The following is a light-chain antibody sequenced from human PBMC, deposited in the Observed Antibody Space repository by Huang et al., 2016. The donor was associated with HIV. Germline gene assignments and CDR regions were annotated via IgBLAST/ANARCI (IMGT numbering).Light chain of an antibody. CDR1: QGIYSY. J-gene: IGKJ1*01. CDR3: QQYYTFPWT. CDR2: AAS. V-gene: IGKV1D-8*01. Sequence: VIWMTQSPSLLSASKGDKVTINGRVSQGIYSYLSWDQQKPGKAPELLIAAASTLQGGVPSRFNGSGSGTDFTLTISRLQSEDFANYYCQQYYTFPWTFGQGTKVDVK.